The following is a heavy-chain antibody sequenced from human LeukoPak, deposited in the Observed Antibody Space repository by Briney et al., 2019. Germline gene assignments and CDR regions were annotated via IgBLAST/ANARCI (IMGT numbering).Heavy chain of an antibody. CDR3: ARGYSSGWYGLRAFDI. D-gene: IGHD6-19*01. Sequence: ASVKVSCKASGYTFTGYYMHWARQAPGQGLEWMGWINPNSGGTNYAQKFQGWFTMTRDTSISTAYMELSRLRSDDTAVYYCARGYSSGWYGLRAFDIWGQGTMVTVSS. CDR2: INPNSGGT. V-gene: IGHV1-2*04. J-gene: IGHJ3*02. CDR1: GYTFTGYY.